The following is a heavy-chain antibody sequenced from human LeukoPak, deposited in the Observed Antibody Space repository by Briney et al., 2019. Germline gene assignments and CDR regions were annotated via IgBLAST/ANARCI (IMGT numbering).Heavy chain of an antibody. Sequence: GGSLRLSCTASEFSFSGHWMHWARQLPGKGLVWVSRISPTGSTTSYADSVKGRFAVSRDNAKNTLYLQVNNLRAEDTAVYYCARGPNSNWSGLDFWGQGTLLTVSS. J-gene: IGHJ4*02. V-gene: IGHV3-74*01. CDR3: ARGPNSNWSGLDF. D-gene: IGHD6-6*01. CDR2: ISPTGSTT. CDR1: EFSFSGHW.